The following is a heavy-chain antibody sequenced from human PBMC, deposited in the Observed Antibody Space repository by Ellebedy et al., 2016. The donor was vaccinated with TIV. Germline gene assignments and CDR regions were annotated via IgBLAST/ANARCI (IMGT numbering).Heavy chain of an antibody. CDR1: GYNFSTYW. CDR2: IHPLDSDT. CDR3: ARLWGPGTLMSKDYFYYYMDV. V-gene: IGHV5-51*01. D-gene: IGHD3-16*01. Sequence: GESLKISXQASGYNFSTYWIAWVRQMPGKGLEWMGIIHPLDSDTRYSPSFEGQVTMSVDKSISAAFLQWNSLKASDTAMFYCARLWGPGTLMSKDYFYYYMDVWGQGTTVTVSS. J-gene: IGHJ6*03.